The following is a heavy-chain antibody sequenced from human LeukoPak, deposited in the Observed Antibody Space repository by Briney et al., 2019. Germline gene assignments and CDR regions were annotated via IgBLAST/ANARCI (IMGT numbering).Heavy chain of an antibody. CDR2: INPKSGAA. CDR3: ARGAEAETSPLDF. V-gene: IGHV1-2*02. Sequence: ASVKVSCKASGYIFSDYYMHWVRQAPGQGLEWLGWINPKSGAADYAQQFRGRVTMTRDTSINTDYMEMKRETSDDTAVYYCARGAEAETSPLDFWGQGTLVTVSS. CDR1: GYIFSDYY. D-gene: IGHD6-13*01. J-gene: IGHJ4*02.